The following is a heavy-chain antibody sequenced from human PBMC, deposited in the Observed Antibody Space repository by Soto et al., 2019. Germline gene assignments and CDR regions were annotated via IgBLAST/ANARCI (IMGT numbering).Heavy chain of an antibody. CDR2: IYYSGST. D-gene: IGHD4-17*01. V-gene: IGHV4-31*03. Sequence: TLSLTCTVSGGSISSGGYYWSWIRQHPGNGLEWIGYIYYSGSTYYNPSLKSRVTISVDTSKNQFSLKLSSVTAADTAVYYCARDDFDYGDGVYWGQGTLVTVSS. CDR1: GGSISSGGYY. J-gene: IGHJ4*02. CDR3: ARDDFDYGDGVY.